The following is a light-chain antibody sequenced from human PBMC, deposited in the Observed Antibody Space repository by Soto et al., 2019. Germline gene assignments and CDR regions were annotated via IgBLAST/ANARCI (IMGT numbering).Light chain of an antibody. V-gene: IGLV2-14*01. CDR3: SSYKTSSTYV. CDR1: SSDIGRYDY. CDR2: GVT. Sequence: QSVLTQPASVSGSPGQSITISCTGTSSDIGRYDYVSWHQQHPGKAPKLIIHGVTHRPSGVSIRFAGSKSANTASLTISGLQAEDEDYYFCSSYKTSSTYVFGSGPKATVL. J-gene: IGLJ1*01.